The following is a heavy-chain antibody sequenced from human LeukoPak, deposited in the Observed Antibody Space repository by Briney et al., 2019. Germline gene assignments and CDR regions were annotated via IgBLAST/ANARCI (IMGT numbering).Heavy chain of an antibody. CDR1: AGFISSRSYY. D-gene: IGHD3-22*01. CDR3: AIGYYYDSSGYYYVEVSHCGY. Sequence: SETLSLTCTVSAGFISSRSYYWGWIRQPAGRGLEWIGSIYYSGSTYYNPSLKSRFTISVYTSKTHFCLKLSYVTAAATAVYYWAIGYYYDSSGYYYVEVSHCGYGGQGPLVTVSS. J-gene: IGHJ1*01. CDR2: IYYSGST. V-gene: IGHV4-39*07.